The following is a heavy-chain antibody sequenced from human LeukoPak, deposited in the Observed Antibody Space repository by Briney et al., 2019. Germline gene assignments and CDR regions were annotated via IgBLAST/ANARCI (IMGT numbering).Heavy chain of an antibody. J-gene: IGHJ4*02. CDR2: IYYSGST. Sequence: LRLSCAASGFTFSSYAMHWIRQPPGKGLEWIGYIYYSGSTNYNPSLKSRVTISVDTSKNQFSLKLRSVTAADTAVYYCARGGSSSWFFDYWGQGTLVTVSS. D-gene: IGHD6-13*01. V-gene: IGHV4-59*01. CDR1: GFTFSSYA. CDR3: ARGGSSSWFFDY.